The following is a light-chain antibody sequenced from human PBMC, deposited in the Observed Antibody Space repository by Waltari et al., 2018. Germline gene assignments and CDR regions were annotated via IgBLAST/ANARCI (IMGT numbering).Light chain of an antibody. J-gene: IGKJ5*01. CDR2: GAS. Sequence: CRAGQSVSSSYLAWYQQKPGQAPRLRIYGASSRATGIPDRFSGSGSGTDFTLTISRLEPEDFAVYYCQQYGSSPLTFGQGTRLEIK. CDR1: QSVSSSY. V-gene: IGKV3-20*01. CDR3: QQYGSSPLT.